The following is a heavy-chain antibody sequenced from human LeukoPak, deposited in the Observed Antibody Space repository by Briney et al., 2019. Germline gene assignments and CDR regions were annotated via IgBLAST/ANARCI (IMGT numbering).Heavy chain of an antibody. CDR2: IYTSGST. V-gene: IGHV4-61*02. Sequence: SQTLSLTCTVSGGSISSGSYYWSWIRQPAGKGLEWIGRIYTSGSTNYNPSLKSRVTISIDTSKNQFSLKLSSVTAADTAVYYCARVDGYTYHIWGQGTLVTVSS. J-gene: IGHJ4*02. CDR1: GGSISSGSYY. CDR3: ARVDGYTYHI. D-gene: IGHD5-18*01.